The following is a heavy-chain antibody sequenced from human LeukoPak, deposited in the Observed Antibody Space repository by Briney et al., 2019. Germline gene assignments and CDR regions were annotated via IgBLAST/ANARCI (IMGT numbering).Heavy chain of an antibody. Sequence: GGSLRLSCVVSGFTLPYGMSWVRQAPGKGLEWVANIKQDGSEKYYVDSVKGRFTISRDNAKNSLYLQMNSLRAEDTAVYYCARERAVGSSGWYFDYWGQGTLVTVSS. CDR2: IKQDGSEK. V-gene: IGHV3-7*01. D-gene: IGHD6-19*01. CDR3: ARERAVGSSGWYFDY. CDR1: GFTLPYG. J-gene: IGHJ4*02.